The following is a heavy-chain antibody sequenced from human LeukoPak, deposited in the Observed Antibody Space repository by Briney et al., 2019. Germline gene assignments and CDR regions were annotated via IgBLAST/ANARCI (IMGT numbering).Heavy chain of an antibody. V-gene: IGHV4-39*07. J-gene: IGHJ4*02. CDR2: MYYRGST. Sequence: LSETLSLTCTVSGGSISSSSHYWGWIRQPPGEGLEWIGSMYYRGSTYHNPSLKSRVTISVDTSKNQFSLKLSSVTAADTAVYYCATTTIRLGYWGQGTLVTVSS. D-gene: IGHD1-26*01. CDR3: ATTTIRLGY. CDR1: GGSISSSSHY.